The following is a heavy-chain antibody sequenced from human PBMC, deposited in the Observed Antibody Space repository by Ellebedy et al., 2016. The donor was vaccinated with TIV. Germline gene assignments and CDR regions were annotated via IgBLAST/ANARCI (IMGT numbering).Heavy chain of an antibody. J-gene: IGHJ4*02. CDR3: AREHYDFWSGYYTGINY. V-gene: IGHV3-33*01. D-gene: IGHD3-3*01. CDR2: IWYDGSNK. CDR1: GFTFSSYG. Sequence: LSLTXAASGFTFSSYGMHWVRQAPGKGLEWVAVIWYDGSNKYYADSVKGRFTISRDNSKNTLYLQMNSLRAEDTAVYYCAREHYDFWSGYYTGINYWGQGTLVTVSS.